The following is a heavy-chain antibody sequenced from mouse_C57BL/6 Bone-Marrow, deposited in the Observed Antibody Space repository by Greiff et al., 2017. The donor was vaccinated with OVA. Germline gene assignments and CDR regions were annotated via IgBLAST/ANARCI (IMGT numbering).Heavy chain of an antibody. CDR1: GYAFSSYW. CDR3: ARLGGYYDAMDY. D-gene: IGHD2-2*01. Sequence: QVQLKQSGAELVKPGASVKISCKASGYAFSSYWMNWVKQRPGKGLEWIGQIYPGDGDTNYNGKFKGKATLTADKSSSTAYMQLSSLTSEDSAVYFCARLGGYYDAMDYWGQGTSVTVSS. V-gene: IGHV1-80*01. CDR2: IYPGDGDT. J-gene: IGHJ4*01.